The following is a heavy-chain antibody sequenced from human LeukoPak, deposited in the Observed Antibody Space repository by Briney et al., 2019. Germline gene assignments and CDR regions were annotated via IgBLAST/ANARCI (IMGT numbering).Heavy chain of an antibody. V-gene: IGHV3-23*01. Sequence: PGGSLRLSCAASGFTFSSYAMSWVRQAPGKGLEWVSSISGGSSSVYYANSVKGRFTISRDNSKNTLYLQMNSLRAEDTALYYCVKGCTSASGSEGRWFDPWGQGTLVTVSS. D-gene: IGHD2-2*01. CDR2: ISGGSSSV. CDR1: GFTFSSYA. CDR3: VKGCTSASGSEGRWFDP. J-gene: IGHJ5*02.